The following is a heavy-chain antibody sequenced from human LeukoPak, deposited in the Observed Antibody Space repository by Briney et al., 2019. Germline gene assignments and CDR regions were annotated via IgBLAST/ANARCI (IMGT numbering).Heavy chain of an antibody. Sequence: PGGSLRLSCAASGFTFSTYGIHWVRQAPGKGLEWVSLISYDGSDKYYTDSVKGRFTISRDNSKNTLYLQMNSLRVEDTAVYYCAKGHTAYSYGYAFDFWGQGTLVTVSS. V-gene: IGHV3-30*18. CDR1: GFTFSTYG. CDR2: ISYDGSDK. D-gene: IGHD5-18*01. CDR3: AKGHTAYSYGYAFDF. J-gene: IGHJ4*02.